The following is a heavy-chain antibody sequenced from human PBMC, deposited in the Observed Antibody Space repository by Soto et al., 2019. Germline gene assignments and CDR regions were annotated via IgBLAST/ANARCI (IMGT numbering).Heavy chain of an antibody. V-gene: IGHV3-33*01. J-gene: IGHJ6*02. CDR1: GFTFSSYG. CDR2: IWYDGSNK. Sequence: QVQLVESGGGVVQPGRSLRLSCAASGFTFSSYGMHWVRXXXGKXXXWVAVIWYDGSNKYYADSVKGRFTISRDNSKXXXXXXXXXXXXXXXXXXXXXXXXXXXXXYGMDVWGQGTTVTVSS. CDR3: XXXXXXXXXYGMDV.